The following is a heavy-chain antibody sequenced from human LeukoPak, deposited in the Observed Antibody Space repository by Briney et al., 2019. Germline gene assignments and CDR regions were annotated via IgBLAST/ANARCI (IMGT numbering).Heavy chain of an antibody. CDR1: GYTFTSYG. V-gene: IGHV1-18*01. CDR2: ISAYNGNT. Sequence: ASVKVSCKASGYTFTSYGISWVRQAPGQGLEWMGWISAYNGNTNYAQKLRGRVTMTTDTSTSTAYMELRSLRSDDTAVYYCARGGGLRLGELSLYGLDYWGQGTLVTVSS. CDR3: ARGGGLRLGELSLYGLDY. J-gene: IGHJ4*02. D-gene: IGHD3-16*02.